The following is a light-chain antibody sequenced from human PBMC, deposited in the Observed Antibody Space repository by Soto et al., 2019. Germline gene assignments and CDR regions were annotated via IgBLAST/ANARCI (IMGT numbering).Light chain of an antibody. CDR2: DAS. V-gene: IGKV1-13*02. CDR1: QGIASS. Sequence: ALQLTQSPSSLSASVGDRVTITCRAGQGIASSLAWYQQKPGKAPKLLIYDASNLESGVSSRFSGSGSGTDFTLTISSLQPEDFATYYCQQFNSYPLTFGGGTKVEIK. CDR3: QQFNSYPLT. J-gene: IGKJ4*01.